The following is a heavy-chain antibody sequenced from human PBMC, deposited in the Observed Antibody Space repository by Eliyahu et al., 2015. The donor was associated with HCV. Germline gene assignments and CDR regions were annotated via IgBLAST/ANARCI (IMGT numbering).Heavy chain of an antibody. D-gene: IGHD3-10*01. CDR2: INHSGST. V-gene: IGHV4-34*01. CDR1: GGSFSGYY. J-gene: IGHJ4*02. Sequence: QVQLQQWGAGLLKPSETLSLTCAVYGGSFSGYYWSWIRQPPGKGLEWIGEINHSGSTNYNPSLKSRVTISVDTSKNQFSLKLSSVTAADTAVYYCARATPLYYGSGSYYKPFDYWGQGTLVTVSS. CDR3: ARATPLYYGSGSYYKPFDY.